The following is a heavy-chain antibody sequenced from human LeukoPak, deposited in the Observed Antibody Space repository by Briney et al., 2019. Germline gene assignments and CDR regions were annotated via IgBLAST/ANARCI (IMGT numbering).Heavy chain of an antibody. V-gene: IGHV3-21*01. J-gene: IGHJ4*02. CDR1: GFTVSSYY. Sequence: GGSLRLSCVASGFTVSSYYVSWVRQAPGKGLEWVSSISSSSSYRYYEESVKGRFSISRDNARNSLYLQMNSLRAEDTAVYYCARDSPNEAILWWSIDYWGQGTLVTVSS. D-gene: IGHD2-21*01. CDR3: ARDSPNEAILWWSIDY. CDR2: ISSSSSYR.